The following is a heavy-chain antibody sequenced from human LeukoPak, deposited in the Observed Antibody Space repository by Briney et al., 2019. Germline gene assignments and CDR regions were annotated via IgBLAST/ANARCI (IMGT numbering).Heavy chain of an antibody. J-gene: IGHJ6*02. CDR1: GGSISSYY. CDR3: ARDVYYDSRDYYYGMDV. D-gene: IGHD3-22*01. V-gene: IGHV4-59*01. CDR2: VYYSGSN. Sequence: SETLSLTCTVSGGSISSYYWSWIRHPPRKGLEWMGYVYYSGSNNYNPSLQSQVTISVDTSKNQFSMKLSSVTAAATAVYYCARDVYYDSRDYYYGMDVWGQGTTVTVSS.